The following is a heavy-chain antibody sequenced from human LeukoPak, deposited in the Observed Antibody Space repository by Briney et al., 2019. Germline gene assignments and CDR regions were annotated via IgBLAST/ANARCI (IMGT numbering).Heavy chain of an antibody. CDR1: GFTFSSYW. CDR3: AAAFSCWFDP. CDR2: INSDGSRI. D-gene: IGHD2-15*01. V-gene: IGHV3-74*01. J-gene: IGHJ5*02. Sequence: PGGSLRLSCAASGFTFSSYWMHWVRQAPGKGLVWVSRINSDGSRITYADSVKGRFTISRDNAKNMVYLQMNSLRAEDTAVYYWAAAFSCWFDPWVQGTLVGDSS.